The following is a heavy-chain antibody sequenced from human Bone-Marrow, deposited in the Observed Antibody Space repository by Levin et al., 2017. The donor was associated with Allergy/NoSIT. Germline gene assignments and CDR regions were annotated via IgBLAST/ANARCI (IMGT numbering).Heavy chain of an antibody. CDR1: GFTFSTYW. D-gene: IGHD3-16*01. CDR3: ARVGWGGDGGMDV. Sequence: PGGSLRLSCAASGFTFSTYWMSWVRQAPGKGLEWVANINQDGSEKYYVDSVKGRFTISRDNAKNSLYLQMNSLRAEDTAVFYCARVGWGGDGGMDVWGQGTTVTVSS. V-gene: IGHV3-7*01. J-gene: IGHJ6*02. CDR2: INQDGSEK.